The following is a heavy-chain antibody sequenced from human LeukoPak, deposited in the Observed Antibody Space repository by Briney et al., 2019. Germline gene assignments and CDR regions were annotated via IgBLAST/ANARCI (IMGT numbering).Heavy chain of an antibody. D-gene: IGHD6-13*01. CDR3: ARPAIGIAAAGRRAFDI. Sequence: GASVKVSCKASGYTFTSYDINWVRQATGRGLEWMGWMNPNSGNTGYAQKFQGRVTITRNTSISTAYMELSSLRSEDTAVYYCARPAIGIAAAGRRAFDIWGRGTMVTVSS. CDR1: GYTFTSYD. V-gene: IGHV1-8*03. CDR2: MNPNSGNT. J-gene: IGHJ3*02.